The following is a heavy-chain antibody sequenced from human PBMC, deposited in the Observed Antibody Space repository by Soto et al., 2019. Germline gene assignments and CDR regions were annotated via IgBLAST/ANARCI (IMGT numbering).Heavy chain of an antibody. J-gene: IGHJ4*02. D-gene: IGHD6-13*01. CDR1: GGSISSSSYY. CDR2: IYYSGST. V-gene: IGHV4-39*01. Sequence: SETLSLTCTVSGGSISSSSYYWGWIRQPPGKGLEWIGSIYYSGSTYYNPSLKSRVTISVDTSKNQFSLKLSSVTAADTAVYYCARPGGSGWFYFDSWGQGSQVTVSS. CDR3: ARPGGSGWFYFDS.